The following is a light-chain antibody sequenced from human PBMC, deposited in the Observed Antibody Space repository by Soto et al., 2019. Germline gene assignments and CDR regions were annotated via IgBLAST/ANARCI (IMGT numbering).Light chain of an antibody. CDR2: GVS. Sequence: EIGFTHSPDTLSLSPGERATLSCRASQSVISTYLAWYQQKPGQAPRLLIYGVSTRATGIPARFSGSGSGTEFTLTISSLQSEDSAVHYCQQYKNWLALTFGGGTKVDIK. CDR1: QSVISTY. V-gene: IGKV3-15*01. CDR3: QQYKNWLALT. J-gene: IGKJ4*01.